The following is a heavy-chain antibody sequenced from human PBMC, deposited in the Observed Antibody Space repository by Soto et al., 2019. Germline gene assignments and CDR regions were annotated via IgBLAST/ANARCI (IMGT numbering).Heavy chain of an antibody. D-gene: IGHD6-19*01. CDR2: IYYSGRT. CDR3: AKGNITGWTSYFDY. V-gene: IGHV4-31*03. J-gene: IGHJ4*01. Sequence: PSETLSLTCTVSGGSISSGGYYWSWIRQHPGKGLEWIGYIYYSGRTYYNPSLKSRVTISADTSKNQSSLQLSSVTVSDTAFSYCAKGNITGWTSYFDYWGQGTLVTVSS. CDR1: GGSISSGGYY.